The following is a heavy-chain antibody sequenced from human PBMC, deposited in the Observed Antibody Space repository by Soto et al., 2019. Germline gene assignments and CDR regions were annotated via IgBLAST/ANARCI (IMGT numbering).Heavy chain of an antibody. CDR3: ARDSGSYWGSYYFDY. Sequence: LRLSCAASGFTFSSYWMSWVRQAPGKGLEWVANIKQDGSGKYYVDSVKGRFTISRDNAKNSLYLQMNSLRAEDTAVYYCARDSGSYWGSYYFDYWGQGTLVTVSS. CDR1: GFTFSSYW. CDR2: IKQDGSGK. D-gene: IGHD1-26*01. J-gene: IGHJ4*02. V-gene: IGHV3-7*03.